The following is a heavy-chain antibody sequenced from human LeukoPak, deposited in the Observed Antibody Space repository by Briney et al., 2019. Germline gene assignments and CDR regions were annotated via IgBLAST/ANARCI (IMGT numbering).Heavy chain of an antibody. CDR3: ARIVDYYDSSGYYPVGGRYYYYYMDV. J-gene: IGHJ6*03. CDR2: IYTSGST. V-gene: IGHV4-4*09. Sequence: SGTLSLTCTVSGGSISSYYWSWIRQPPGKGLEWIGYIYTSGSTIYNPSLKSRVTISVDTSKNQFSLKLSSVTAADTAVYYCARIVDYYDSSGYYPVGGRYYYYYMDVWGKGTTVTVSS. D-gene: IGHD3-22*01. CDR1: GGSISSYY.